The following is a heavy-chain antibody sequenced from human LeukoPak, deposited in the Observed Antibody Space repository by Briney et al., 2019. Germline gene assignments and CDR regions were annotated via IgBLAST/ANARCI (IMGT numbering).Heavy chain of an antibody. CDR2: ISYDGSDK. CDR1: GFTFSNYG. V-gene: IGHV3-30*03. CDR3: ATTLGSGWKFDY. D-gene: IGHD6-19*01. Sequence: GGSLRLSCAASGFTFSNYGMHWVRQAPGKGLEWVAVISYDGSDKYNADFVKGQFTISRDNSKNTLYLQMSSLRTEDTAVYYCATTLGSGWKFDYWGQGTLVTVSS. J-gene: IGHJ4*02.